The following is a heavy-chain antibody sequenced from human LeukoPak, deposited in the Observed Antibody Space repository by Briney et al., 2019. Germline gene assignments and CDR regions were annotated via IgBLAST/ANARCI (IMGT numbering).Heavy chain of an antibody. CDR1: GYSFTSYW. V-gene: IGHV5-51*01. CDR2: IYPGDSDT. J-gene: IGHJ6*02. CDR3: ATAMLIDYYGMDV. D-gene: IGHD2-8*01. Sequence: GESLRISCKGSGYSFTSYWISWVRQMPGKGLEWMGIIYPGDSDTRYSPSFQGQVTISADKSISTAYLQWSSLKASDTAMYYCATAMLIDYYGMDVWGQGTTVTVSS.